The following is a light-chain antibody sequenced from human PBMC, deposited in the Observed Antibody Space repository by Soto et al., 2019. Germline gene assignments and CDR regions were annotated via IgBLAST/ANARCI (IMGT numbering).Light chain of an antibody. CDR2: EGT. Sequence: QSVLTQPPSVSAAPGQKVTISCSGSSSNIGSYNLVSWYQQHPGKAPKLMIYEGTKRPSGVSNRFSGSRSGNTASLTISGLQAEDEADYYCCSYASSGTYVVFGGGTK. CDR1: SSNIGSYNL. CDR3: CSYASSGTYVV. V-gene: IGLV2-23*01. J-gene: IGLJ2*01.